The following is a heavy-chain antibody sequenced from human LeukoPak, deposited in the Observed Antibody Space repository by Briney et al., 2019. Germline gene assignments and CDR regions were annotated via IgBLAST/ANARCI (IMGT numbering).Heavy chain of an antibody. CDR2: ISYDGSTK. CDR1: GFTFSSHG. J-gene: IGHJ4*02. D-gene: IGHD6-13*01. V-gene: IGHV3-30*03. Sequence: GRSLRLSCAASGFTFSSHGMQWVRQAPGKGLEWVAVISYDGSTKYYADSVKGRFTISRDNSKSILYLQMNSLRAEDTAVYYCARGPPDSSTRWGQGTLVTVSS. CDR3: ARGPPDSSTR.